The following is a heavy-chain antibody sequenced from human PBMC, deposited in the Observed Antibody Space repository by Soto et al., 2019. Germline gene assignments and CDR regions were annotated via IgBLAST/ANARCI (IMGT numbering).Heavy chain of an antibody. CDR1: GFTFSSYA. J-gene: IGHJ6*02. CDR2: ISYDGSNK. Sequence: QVQLVESGGGVVQPGRSLRLSCAASGFTFSSYAMHWVRQAPGKGLEWVAVISYDGSNKYYADSVKGRFTISRDNSKNTLYLQMNSLSAEDTAVYYCARAPPHLGGMAVWGQGTTVTVSS. V-gene: IGHV3-30-3*01. CDR3: ARAPPHLGGMAV.